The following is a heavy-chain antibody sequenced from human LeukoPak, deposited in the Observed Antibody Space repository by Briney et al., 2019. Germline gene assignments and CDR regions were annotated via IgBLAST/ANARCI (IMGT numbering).Heavy chain of an antibody. J-gene: IGHJ6*02. CDR2: ISSNGGST. V-gene: IGHV3-64*04. Sequence: GGSLRLSCSASGFTFSSYAMHWVRQAPGKGLEYVSAISSNGGSTYYADSVKGRFTISRDNAKNSLYLQMNSLRAEDTAVYYCARRSSSYYYYGMDVWGQGTTVTVSS. D-gene: IGHD6-6*01. CDR1: GFTFSSYA. CDR3: ARRSSSYYYYGMDV.